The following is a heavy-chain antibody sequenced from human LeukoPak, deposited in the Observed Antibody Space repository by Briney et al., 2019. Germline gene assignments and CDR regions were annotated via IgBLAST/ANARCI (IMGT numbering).Heavy chain of an antibody. D-gene: IGHD6-13*01. CDR1: GFTFSSYG. J-gene: IGHJ4*02. V-gene: IGHV3-30*03. Sequence: GGSLRLSCAASGFTFSSYGMHWVRQAPGKGLEGVAVISYDGSNKYYADSVKGRFTISRDNSKNTLYLQMNSLRAEDTAVYYCASSWAYFDSWGQGTLVTVSS. CDR2: ISYDGSNK. CDR3: ASSWAYFDS.